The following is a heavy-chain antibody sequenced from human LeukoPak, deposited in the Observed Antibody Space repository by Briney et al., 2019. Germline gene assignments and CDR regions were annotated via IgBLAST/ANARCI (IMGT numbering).Heavy chain of an antibody. CDR1: GGSISSGGYY. V-gene: IGHV4-31*03. CDR3: ARQPHAFDNWFDS. J-gene: IGHJ5*01. CDR2: IYYSGST. Sequence: KASETLSLTCTVSGGSISSGGYYWSWIRQHPGKGLEWIGYIYYSGSTYYNPSLKSRVTISVDTSKNQFSLKLTSVTAADTAVYYCARQPHAFDNWFDSWGQGTLVTVSS. D-gene: IGHD3-10*01.